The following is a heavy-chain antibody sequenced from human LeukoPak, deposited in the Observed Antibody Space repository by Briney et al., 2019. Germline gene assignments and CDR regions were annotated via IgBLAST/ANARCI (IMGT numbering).Heavy chain of an antibody. J-gene: IGHJ4*02. Sequence: SETLSLTCTVSGGSISSYDWSWIRQPPGKGLEWIGYIYYSGSTNYNPSLKSRVTISVDTSKNQFSLKLSSVTAADTAVYYCARLDDSSGYCLDYWGQGTLVTVSS. CDR3: ARLDDSSGYCLDY. CDR2: IYYSGST. V-gene: IGHV4-59*01. CDR1: GGSISSYD. D-gene: IGHD3-22*01.